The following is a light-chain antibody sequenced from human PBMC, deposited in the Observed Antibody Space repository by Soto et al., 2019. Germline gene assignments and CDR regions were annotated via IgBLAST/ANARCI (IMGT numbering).Light chain of an antibody. V-gene: IGKV1-27*01. CDR2: AAS. CDR1: QDLGVY. Sequence: IQMTPSPSSLSASVGDRVTITCRASQDLGVYLAWYQQNPGKAPKLLISAASTVQSGVPSRFSGSGSGTDFTLTISSLQPEDVATYYCQNYHSAPIIFGPGTKIDIK. J-gene: IGKJ3*01. CDR3: QNYHSAPII.